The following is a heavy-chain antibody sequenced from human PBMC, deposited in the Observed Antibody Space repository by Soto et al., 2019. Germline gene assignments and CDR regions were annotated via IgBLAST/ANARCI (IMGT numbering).Heavy chain of an antibody. CDR3: AGNQNPGYKGNGLDV. V-gene: IGHV5-51*01. D-gene: IGHD5-12*01. CDR2: INPGASNT. CDR1: SYTFISLW. J-gene: IGHJ6*04. Sequence: KGSSYTFISLWIRRVRHTHGKGLEWMGIINPGASNTRYSPSFQGQVTISADKSISTAYLQWSSLKASDTAMYYFAGNQNPGYKGNGLDVWRKGSTDTGTS.